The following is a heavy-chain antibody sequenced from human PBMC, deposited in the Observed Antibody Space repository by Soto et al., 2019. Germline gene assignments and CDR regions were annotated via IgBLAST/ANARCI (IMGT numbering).Heavy chain of an antibody. CDR1: GFTSSSYA. CDR2: ISSNGGST. V-gene: IGHV3-64*01. D-gene: IGHD2-2*01. J-gene: IGHJ4*02. Sequence: PGGSLRLSCAASGFTSSSYAMHWVRQAPGKGLEYVSAISSNGGSTYYANSVKGRFTISRDNSKNTLYLQMGSLRAEDMAVYYCAREGYCSSTSCYSFDYWGQGTLVTVSS. CDR3: AREGYCSSTSCYSFDY.